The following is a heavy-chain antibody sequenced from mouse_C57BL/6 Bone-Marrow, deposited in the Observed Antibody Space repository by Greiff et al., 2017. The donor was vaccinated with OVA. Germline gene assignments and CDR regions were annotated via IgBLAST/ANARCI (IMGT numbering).Heavy chain of an antibody. CDR1: GYTFTDYY. V-gene: IGHV1-19*01. Sequence: EVKLQESGPVLVKPGASVKMSCKASGYTFTDYYMNWVKQSHGKSLEWIGVINPYNGGTSYNQKFKGKATLTVDKSSSTAYMELNSLTSEDSAVYYCAGDGYYRTWFAYWGQGTLVTVSA. D-gene: IGHD2-3*01. CDR3: AGDGYYRTWFAY. CDR2: INPYNGGT. J-gene: IGHJ3*01.